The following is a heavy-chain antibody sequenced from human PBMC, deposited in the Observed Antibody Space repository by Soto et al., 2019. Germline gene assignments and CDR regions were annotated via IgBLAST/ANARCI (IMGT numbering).Heavy chain of an antibody. CDR3: AKGGHASPFDY. J-gene: IGHJ4*02. D-gene: IGHD2-15*01. V-gene: IGHV3-23*01. Sequence: EVRLLESGGGLVQPGGSLRLSCAASGLTFGNYAMTWVRQAPGRGLEWVSTISGRGDITFYADSVKGRFTLYRDNSKNTHWLQMNSLRAEDTAVFYGAKGGHASPFDYWGQGALVTVSS. CDR2: ISGRGDIT. CDR1: GLTFGNYA.